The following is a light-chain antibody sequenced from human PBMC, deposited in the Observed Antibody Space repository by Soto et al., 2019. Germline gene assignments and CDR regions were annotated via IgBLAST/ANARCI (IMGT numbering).Light chain of an antibody. J-gene: IGKJ2*01. Sequence: DIVMTQSPATLSVSPGERATLSCRARQSVSSNLAWYQQKPGQAPRLLIYGASNRATGVPARFSGSGSETDFTLTISSLQSEDFAVYYCQQYNNWPPYTFGQGTKLEIK. CDR2: GAS. CDR1: QSVSSN. CDR3: QQYNNWPPYT. V-gene: IGKV3-15*01.